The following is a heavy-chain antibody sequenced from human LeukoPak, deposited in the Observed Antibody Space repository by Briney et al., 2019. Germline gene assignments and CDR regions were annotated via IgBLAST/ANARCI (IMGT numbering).Heavy chain of an antibody. V-gene: IGHV3-53*01. J-gene: IGHJ3*02. CDR1: GFTVSSNY. CDR2: IYSGGST. Sequence: TGGSLRLSCAASGFTVSSNYMSWVRQAPGKGLEWVSVIYSGGSTYYADSVKGRFTISRDNSKNTLYLQMNSLRAEDTAVYYCARAQLWSGNAFDIWGQGTMVTVSS. CDR3: ARAQLWSGNAFDI. D-gene: IGHD5-18*01.